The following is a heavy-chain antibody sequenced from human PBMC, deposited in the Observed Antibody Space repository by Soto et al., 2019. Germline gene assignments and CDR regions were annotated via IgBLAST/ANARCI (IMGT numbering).Heavy chain of an antibody. CDR1: GFTFSSYS. V-gene: IGHV3-48*01. CDR2: ISSSSNTI. Sequence: EVQLVESGGGLVQPGGSLRLSCAASGFTFSSYSMNWVRQAPGKGLEWVSYISSSSNTIYYADSVKGRFTISRDNAKNSLYLQMNSLRAEDTAVYYCASDLPTGDLGYWGQGTLVTVSS. CDR3: ASDLPTGDLGY. J-gene: IGHJ4*02. D-gene: IGHD7-27*01.